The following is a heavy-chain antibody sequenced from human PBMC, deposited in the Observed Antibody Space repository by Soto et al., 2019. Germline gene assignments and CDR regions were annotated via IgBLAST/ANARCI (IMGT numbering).Heavy chain of an antibody. Sequence: QVQLVQSGAEVKKPRSSVKVSCKDSGGTFSSYAISWLRQAPGQGLEWMGGIIPFFGTSNYAQKFHGGITLTAEETTKTAYVELSSMKSEDTAMYYCARVNVGWVQAQSGYYFDYWGQGTQVTVAS. D-gene: IGHD1-1*01. CDR2: IIPFFGTS. CDR1: GGTFSSYA. CDR3: ARVNVGWVQAQSGYYFDY. J-gene: IGHJ4*02. V-gene: IGHV1-69*12.